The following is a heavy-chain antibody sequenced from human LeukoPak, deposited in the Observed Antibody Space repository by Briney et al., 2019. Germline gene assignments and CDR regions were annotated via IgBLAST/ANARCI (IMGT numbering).Heavy chain of an antibody. V-gene: IGHV3-23*01. J-gene: IGHJ4*02. CDR1: GFTFSSYG. CDR2: ISGSGSST. Sequence: GTLRLSCAASGFTFSSYGMSWVRQAPGKGLEWVSAISGSGSSTYYAASVKGRFTISRDNSKNTLYLRINSLRAEDTAVYYCAKGRAGNYYYDSSDYWGQGTLVTVSS. CDR3: AKGRAGNYYYDSSDY. D-gene: IGHD3-22*01.